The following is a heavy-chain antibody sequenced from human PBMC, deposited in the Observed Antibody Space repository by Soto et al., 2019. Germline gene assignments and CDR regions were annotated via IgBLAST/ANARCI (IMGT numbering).Heavy chain of an antibody. J-gene: IGHJ5*02. D-gene: IGHD6-13*01. CDR2: INPNSGGT. CDR1: GYTFTVYY. Sequence: ASVKVSCKASGYTFTVYYMHCVLQAPGQWLEWMGWINPNSGGTNYAQKFQGWVTMTRDTSISTAYMELSRLRSDDTAVYYCARMASAGTLNWFDPWGQGTLVTVSS. V-gene: IGHV1-2*04. CDR3: ARMASAGTLNWFDP.